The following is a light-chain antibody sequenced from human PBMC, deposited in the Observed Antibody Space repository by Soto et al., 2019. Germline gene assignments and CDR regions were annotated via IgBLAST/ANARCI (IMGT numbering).Light chain of an antibody. Sequence: DIQMTQSPSSLSASVGDRVTITCRASQGIRRDLGWFQQKPGKAPKRLIYAAGSLESGVPSRFSGSGSGTEFTLTISSLQPEEFATYLCLQRKTYPWTFGQGTKVEIK. CDR1: QGIRRD. CDR3: LQRKTYPWT. CDR2: AAG. V-gene: IGKV1-17*01. J-gene: IGKJ1*01.